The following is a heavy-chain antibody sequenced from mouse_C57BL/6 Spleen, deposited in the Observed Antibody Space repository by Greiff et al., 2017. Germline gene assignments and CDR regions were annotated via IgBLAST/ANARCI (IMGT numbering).Heavy chain of an antibody. J-gene: IGHJ4*01. CDR1: GYTFTDYY. CDR3: ARGDYYGSSYVYYAMDY. V-gene: IGHV1-26*01. Sequence: EVQLQQSGPELVKPGASVKISCKASGYTFTDYYMNWVKQSHGKSLEWIGDINPNNGGTSYKQKFKGKATLTVDKSSSTAYMELRSLTSEDSAVYYCARGDYYGSSYVYYAMDYWGQGTSVTVSS. D-gene: IGHD1-1*01. CDR2: INPNNGGT.